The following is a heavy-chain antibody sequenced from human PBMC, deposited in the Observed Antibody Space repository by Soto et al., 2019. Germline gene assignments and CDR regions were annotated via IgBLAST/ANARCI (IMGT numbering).Heavy chain of an antibody. Sequence: GGSLRLSCAASGFIFSSYSINWVRQAPGKGLEWVSYISSNGKTISYADSVKGRFTISRDNAKDSLYLQMNSLRAEDTAVYYCARDWFQVIDYWGQGTLVTVSS. CDR2: ISSNGKTI. CDR1: GFIFSSYS. V-gene: IGHV3-48*01. D-gene: IGHD3-10*01. J-gene: IGHJ4*02. CDR3: ARDWFQVIDY.